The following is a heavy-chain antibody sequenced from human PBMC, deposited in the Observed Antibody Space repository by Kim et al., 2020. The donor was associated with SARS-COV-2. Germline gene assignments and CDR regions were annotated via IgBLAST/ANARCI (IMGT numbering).Heavy chain of an antibody. CDR1: GYTLTELS. CDR3: ATGGSIVVVPAEADYYYYYGMDV. J-gene: IGHJ6*02. D-gene: IGHD2-2*01. CDR2: FDPEDGET. V-gene: IGHV1-24*01. Sequence: ASVKVSCKVSGYTLTELSMHWVRQAPGKGLDWMGGFDPEDGETIYAQKFQGRVTMTEDTSTDTAYMELSILRSEDTAVYYCATGGSIVVVPAEADYYYYYGMDVWGQGTTVTVSS.